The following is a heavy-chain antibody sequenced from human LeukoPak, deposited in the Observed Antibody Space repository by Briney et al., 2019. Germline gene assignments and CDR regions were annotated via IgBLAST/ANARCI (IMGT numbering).Heavy chain of an antibody. J-gene: IGHJ6*02. Sequence: GGSLRLSCAASGFTVSSNYMSWVRQAPGKGLEWVSVIYSGGSTYYADSVKGRFTISRDNSKNTLYLQMNSLRAEDTAVYYCARRVAAMRGDYGMDVWGQGTTVTVSS. V-gene: IGHV3-66*01. CDR1: GFTVSSNY. CDR2: IYSGGST. D-gene: IGHD2-2*01. CDR3: ARRVAAMRGDYGMDV.